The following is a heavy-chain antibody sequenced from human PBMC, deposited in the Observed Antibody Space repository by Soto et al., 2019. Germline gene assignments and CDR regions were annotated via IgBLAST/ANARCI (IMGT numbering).Heavy chain of an antibody. CDR1: GYSFTNND. CDR3: ARMATFGSLNWFDP. J-gene: IGHJ5*02. V-gene: IGHV1-8*01. D-gene: IGHD3-16*01. CDR2: MNPGSGDT. Sequence: ASVKVSCKASGYSFTNNDVTWVRQATGQGLEWMGWMNPGSGDTGYAQKFQGRVTMTRDISIATAYMELSSLRSDDTAIYYCARMATFGSLNWFDPWGQGTLVTV.